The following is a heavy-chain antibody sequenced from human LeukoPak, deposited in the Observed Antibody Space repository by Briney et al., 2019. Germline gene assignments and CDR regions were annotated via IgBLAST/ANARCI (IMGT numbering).Heavy chain of an antibody. V-gene: IGHV3-30*03. Sequence: GGSLRLSSAASGFTFSSFGMHWVRQAPGQGLEWVVVISYDGINKYYADPVTGRFTISRDNSKNTLYLQMNSLRAEDTAVYYCARDQYSSGSYYPLDYWGQGTLVTVSS. CDR3: ARDQYSSGSYYPLDY. CDR2: ISYDGINK. J-gene: IGHJ4*02. CDR1: GFTFSSFG. D-gene: IGHD3-10*01.